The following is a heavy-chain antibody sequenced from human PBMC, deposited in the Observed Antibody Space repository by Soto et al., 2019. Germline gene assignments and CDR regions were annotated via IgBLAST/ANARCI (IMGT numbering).Heavy chain of an antibody. Sequence: QVQLVQSGPEVKKAGASVKVSCTAPTDYIFLAYGFDWVRQAPGQGLEWMGWISPKFGRTNYARTLQDRFTMTTDVSTNSVSMELRDLRSDDTTVYYCARDDCNGGSCDGGHYLDLWGRGTPISVSS. CDR1: DYIFLAYG. D-gene: IGHD2-15*01. CDR2: ISPKFGRT. J-gene: IGHJ2*01. V-gene: IGHV1-18*01. CDR3: ARDDCNGGSCDGGHYLDL.